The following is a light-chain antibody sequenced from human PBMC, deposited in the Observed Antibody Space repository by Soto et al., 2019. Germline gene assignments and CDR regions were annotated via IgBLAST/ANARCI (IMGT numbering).Light chain of an antibody. CDR1: QSISSW. CDR2: DAS. Sequence: DIQMTQSPSTLSASVGDRVTITCRASQSISSWLAWYQQKPGKAPKLLIYDASSLESGVPSRFSGSGSGTEFTLTISSLQRDDFATYYCQQYNSYSPITFGGGTKVEIK. J-gene: IGKJ4*01. V-gene: IGKV1-5*01. CDR3: QQYNSYSPIT.